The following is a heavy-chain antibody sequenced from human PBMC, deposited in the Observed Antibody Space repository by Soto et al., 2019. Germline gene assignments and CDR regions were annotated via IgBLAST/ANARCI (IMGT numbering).Heavy chain of an antibody. J-gene: IGHJ4*02. D-gene: IGHD2-15*01. V-gene: IGHV3-30*18. CDR2: ISYDGSNK. CDR1: GFTFSSYG. CDR3: AKDRVVVAAYFDY. Sequence: SLRLSCAASGFTFSSYGMHWVRQAPGKGLEWVAVISYDGSNKYYADSVKGRFTISRDNSKNTLYLQMNSLRAEDTAVYYCAKDRVVVAAYFDYWGQGTPVTVSS.